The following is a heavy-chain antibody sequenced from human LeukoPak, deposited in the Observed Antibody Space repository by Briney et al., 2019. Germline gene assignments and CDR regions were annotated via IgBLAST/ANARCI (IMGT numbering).Heavy chain of an antibody. D-gene: IGHD3-22*01. Sequence: GRPLRLSCAASGFTFDDYAMHWVRQAPGKGLEWVSGISWNSGSIGYADSVKGRFTISRDNAKNSLYLQMNSLRAEDTALYYCAKDIEYYDSSGSFDYWGQGTLVTVSS. CDR2: ISWNSGSI. J-gene: IGHJ4*02. V-gene: IGHV3-9*01. CDR1: GFTFDDYA. CDR3: AKDIEYYDSSGSFDY.